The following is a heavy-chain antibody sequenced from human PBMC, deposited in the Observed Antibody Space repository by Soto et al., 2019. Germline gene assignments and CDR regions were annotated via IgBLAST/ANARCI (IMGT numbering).Heavy chain of an antibody. V-gene: IGHV4-30-4*01. CDR1: GGSISSGDYY. CDR3: ARGIGRVVPAADAFDI. CDR2: IYYSGST. J-gene: IGHJ3*02. D-gene: IGHD2-2*01. Sequence: QVQLQESGPGLVKPSQTLSLTCTVSGGSISSGDYYWSWIRQPPGKGLEWIGYIYYSGSTYYNPSLKSRVTISVDTSKNQFSLKLSSVTAADTAVYYCARGIGRVVPAADAFDIWGQGTMVTVSS.